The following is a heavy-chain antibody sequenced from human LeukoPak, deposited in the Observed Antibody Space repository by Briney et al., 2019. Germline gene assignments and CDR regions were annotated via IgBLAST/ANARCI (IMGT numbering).Heavy chain of an antibody. CDR1: GFTFDDYA. CDR3: VKVTAAGFVDH. Sequence: PGGSLRLSCAASGFTFDDYAMHWVRQAPGKGLEWVSGIGWNSGGIVYADSVKGRFTIPRDNAKNSLYLQMNSLGAEDTAFYYCVKVTAAGFVDHWGQGTLVTVSS. V-gene: IGHV3-9*01. CDR2: IGWNSGGI. J-gene: IGHJ4*02. D-gene: IGHD6-13*01.